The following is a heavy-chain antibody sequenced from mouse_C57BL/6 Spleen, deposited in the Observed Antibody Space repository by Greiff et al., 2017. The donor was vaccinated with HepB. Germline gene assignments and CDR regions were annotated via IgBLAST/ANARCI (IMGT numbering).Heavy chain of an antibody. V-gene: IGHV3-6*01. CDR3: ARHLYFDY. Sequence: EVQRVESGPGLVKPSQSLSLTCSVTGYSITSGYYWNWIRQFPGNKLEWMGYISYDGSNNYNPSLKNRISITRDTSKNQFFLKLNSVTTEDTATYYCARHLYFDYWGQGTTLTVSS. CDR1: GYSITSGYY. J-gene: IGHJ2*01. CDR2: ISYDGSN.